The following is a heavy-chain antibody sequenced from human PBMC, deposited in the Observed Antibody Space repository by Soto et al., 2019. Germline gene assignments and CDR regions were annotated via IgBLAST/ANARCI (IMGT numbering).Heavy chain of an antibody. V-gene: IGHV4-34*01. CDR1: GGSFSGYY. CDR3: ARAKQWLRGGWFDP. Sequence: LSLTCAVYGGSFSGYYWSWIRQPPGKGLEWIGEINHSGSTNYNPSLKSRVTISVDTSKNQFSLKLSSVTAADTAVYYCARAKQWLRGGWFDPWGQGTLVTVSS. D-gene: IGHD6-19*01. CDR2: INHSGST. J-gene: IGHJ5*02.